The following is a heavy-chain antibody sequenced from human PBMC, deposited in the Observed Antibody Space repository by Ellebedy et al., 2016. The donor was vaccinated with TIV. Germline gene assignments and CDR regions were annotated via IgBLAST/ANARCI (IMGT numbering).Heavy chain of an antibody. CDR2: IWYDGSNK. D-gene: IGHD2/OR15-2a*01. CDR1: GFTFSSYG. J-gene: IGHJ4*02. Sequence: PGGSLRLSCAASGFTFSSYGMHWVRQAPGKGLEWVAVIWYDGSNKYYADSVKGRFTISRDNSKNTLYLQMNSLRAEDTAVYYCARGIYQEVSFDYWGQGTLVTVSS. CDR3: ARGIYQEVSFDY. V-gene: IGHV3-33*08.